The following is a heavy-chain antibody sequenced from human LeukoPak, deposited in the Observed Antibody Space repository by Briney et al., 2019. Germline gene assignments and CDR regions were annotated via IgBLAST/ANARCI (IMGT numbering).Heavy chain of an antibody. CDR3: ARVPLYDSSGYSVDY. Sequence: GASVKVSCKASGDTFSSYAISWVRQAPGQGLEWMGGIIPIFGTANYAQKFQGRVTITADKSTSTAYMELSSLRSEDTAAYYCARVPLYDSSGYSVDYWGQGTLVTVSS. J-gene: IGHJ4*02. CDR2: IIPIFGTA. D-gene: IGHD3-22*01. CDR1: GDTFSSYA. V-gene: IGHV1-69*06.